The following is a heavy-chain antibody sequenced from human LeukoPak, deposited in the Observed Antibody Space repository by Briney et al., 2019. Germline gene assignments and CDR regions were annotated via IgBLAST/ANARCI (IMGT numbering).Heavy chain of an antibody. CDR3: ARIRAEAAAGIDMDV. D-gene: IGHD6-13*01. CDR2: VFHSGNT. CDR1: GGSISSYY. V-gene: IGHV4-59*04. J-gene: IGHJ6*03. Sequence: PSETLSLTCTVSGGSISSYYWNWIRQPPGKGLEWIGSVFHSGNTYYNPSLKSRLTISADTSKNQFSLTLTSVTAADTAVYYCARIRAEAAAGIDMDVWGKGTTVTISS.